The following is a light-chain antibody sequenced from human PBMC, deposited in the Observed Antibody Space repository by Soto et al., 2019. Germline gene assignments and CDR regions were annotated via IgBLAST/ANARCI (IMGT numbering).Light chain of an antibody. CDR2: DAS. J-gene: IGKJ1*01. CDR1: QSISSC. Sequence: DIQMTQSPSTLSSSLGDRVTITCRAGQSISSCLAWYQQKPGQAPRLLISDASNLASGVPSRFSGSGSGTEFTLTISGLQPDDFATYYCQQYSTYSWTFGQGTKVDIK. V-gene: IGKV1-5*01. CDR3: QQYSTYSWT.